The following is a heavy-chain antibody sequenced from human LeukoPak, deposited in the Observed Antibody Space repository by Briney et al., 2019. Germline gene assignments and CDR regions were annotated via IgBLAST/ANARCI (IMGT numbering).Heavy chain of an antibody. CDR3: ARHASYYYYMDV. CDR1: GGSFSGYY. Sequence: SETLSLTCAVYGGSFSGYYWGWIRQPPGKGLEWIGSIYYSGSTYYNPSLKSRVTISVDTSKNQFSLKLSSVTAADTAVYYCARHASYYYYMDVWGKGTTATISS. CDR2: IYYSGST. V-gene: IGHV4-39*01. J-gene: IGHJ6*03.